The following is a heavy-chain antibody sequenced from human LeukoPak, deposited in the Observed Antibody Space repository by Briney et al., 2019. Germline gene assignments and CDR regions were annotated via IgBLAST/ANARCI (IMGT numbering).Heavy chain of an antibody. J-gene: IGHJ3*02. CDR2: ICFDGSNE. V-gene: IGHV3-33*01. D-gene: IGHD3-16*02. CDR3: ARGRMITFGGVIDDAFDI. Sequence: GRSLRLSCAASGFTFSSYGMHWVRQAPGKGLEWVAVICFDGSNEDYADSVKGRLTISRDSSKNTLYLQMNSLRAEDTAVYYCARGRMITFGGVIDDAFDIWGQGRMVTVSS. CDR1: GFTFSSYG.